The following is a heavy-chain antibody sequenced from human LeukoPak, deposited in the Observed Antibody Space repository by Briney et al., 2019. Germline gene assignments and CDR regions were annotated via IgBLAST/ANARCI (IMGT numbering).Heavy chain of an antibody. CDR3: ARVIGYCSSTSCFGYFDY. D-gene: IGHD2-2*01. CDR1: GGSISSYY. CDR2: IYYSGST. Sequence: SETLSLTCTVSGGSISSYYWSWIRQPPGKGLEWVGYIYYSGSTNYNPSLRSRVTTSVDTSKNQLSLKLSSVTAADTAVYYCARVIGYCSSTSCFGYFDYWGQGTLVTVSS. V-gene: IGHV4-59*08. J-gene: IGHJ4*02.